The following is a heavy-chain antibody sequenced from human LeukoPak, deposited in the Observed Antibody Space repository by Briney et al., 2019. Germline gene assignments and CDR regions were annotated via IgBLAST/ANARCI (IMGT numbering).Heavy chain of an antibody. V-gene: IGHV3-7*01. CDR3: ARDTGYGGNSDY. CDR2: INKDGSDK. D-gene: IGHD4-23*01. J-gene: IGHJ4*02. Sequence: GRSLRLSCAASGFTFNMYWMTWVRQAPGKGLESVAYINKDGSDKYYVDSVKGRFTVSRDNAKNSLYLQMNSLRAEDTAVYYCARDTGYGGNSDYWGQGTLVTVSS. CDR1: GFTFNMYW.